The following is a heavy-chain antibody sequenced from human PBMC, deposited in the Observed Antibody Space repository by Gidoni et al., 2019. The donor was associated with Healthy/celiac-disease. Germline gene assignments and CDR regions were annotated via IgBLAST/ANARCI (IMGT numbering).Heavy chain of an antibody. CDR3: ARAESYYVRDYYYYYMDV. CDR1: GGTFSSYA. CDR2: IIPILGIA. Sequence: QVQLVQSGAEVKKPGSSLKVSCKASGGTFSSYAISWVRQAPGQGLEWMGRIIPILGIANYAQKFQGRVTITADKSTSTAYMELSSLRSEDTAVYYCARAESYYVRDYYYYYMDVWGKGTTVTVSS. D-gene: IGHD1-26*01. J-gene: IGHJ6*03. V-gene: IGHV1-69*04.